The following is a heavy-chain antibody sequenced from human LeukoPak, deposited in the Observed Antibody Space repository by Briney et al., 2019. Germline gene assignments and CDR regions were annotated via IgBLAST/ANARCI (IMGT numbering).Heavy chain of an antibody. CDR1: GFTFSTYA. J-gene: IGHJ4*02. CDR2: IGGGGGSV. D-gene: IGHD6-19*01. CDR3: AKDRGVFSSGWYFDS. V-gene: IGHV3-23*01. Sequence: GGSLRLSCAASGFTFSTYAMSWVRQAPGKGLEWVSTIGGGGGSVYYADSVKGRFTISRDNSKNTLYLQMNSLRAEDTALYYCAKDRGVFSSGWYFDSWGQGTLVTVSS.